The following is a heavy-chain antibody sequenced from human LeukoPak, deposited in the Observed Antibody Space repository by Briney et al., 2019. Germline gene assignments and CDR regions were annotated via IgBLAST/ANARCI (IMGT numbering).Heavy chain of an antibody. CDR1: GYTLTELS. V-gene: IGHV1-24*01. J-gene: IGHJ6*02. CDR3: ATHPSSSWPYYYYGMDV. D-gene: IGHD6-13*01. Sequence: ASVKVSCKVSGYTLTELSMHWVRQAPGKGLEWMGGFVPEDGETIYAQKFQGRVTMTEDTSTDTAYMELSSLRSEDTAVYYCATHPSSSWPYYYYGMDVWGQGTTVTVSS. CDR2: FVPEDGET.